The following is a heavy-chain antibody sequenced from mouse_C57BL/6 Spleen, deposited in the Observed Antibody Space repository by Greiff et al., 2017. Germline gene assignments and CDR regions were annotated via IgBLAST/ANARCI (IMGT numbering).Heavy chain of an antibody. CDR1: GYTFTSYG. CDR2: IYPRSGNT. CDR3: ARDYYGSSAYAMDD. D-gene: IGHD1-1*01. V-gene: IGHV1-81*01. Sequence: QVQLKQSGAELARPGASVKLSCKASGYTFTSYGISWVKQRTGQGLEWIGEIYPRSGNTYYNEKFKGKATLTADKSSSTAYMELRSLTSEDSAVYFCARDYYGSSAYAMDDWGQGTSVTVSS. J-gene: IGHJ4*01.